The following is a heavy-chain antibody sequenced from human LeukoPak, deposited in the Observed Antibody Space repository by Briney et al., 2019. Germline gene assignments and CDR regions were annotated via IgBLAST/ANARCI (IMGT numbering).Heavy chain of an antibody. CDR1: GGSFSGYY. Sequence: SETLSLTCAVYGGSFSGYYWSWIRQPPGNGLEWIGEINHSGSTNYNPSLKSRVTISVDTSKNQFSLKLSSVTAADTAVYYCARGPVFVVVVAATPSFDYWGQGTLVTVSS. J-gene: IGHJ4*02. V-gene: IGHV4-34*01. D-gene: IGHD2-15*01. CDR3: ARGPVFVVVVAATPSFDY. CDR2: INHSGST.